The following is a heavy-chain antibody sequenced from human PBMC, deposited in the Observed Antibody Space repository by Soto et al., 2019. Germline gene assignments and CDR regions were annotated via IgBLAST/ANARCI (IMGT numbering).Heavy chain of an antibody. CDR3: ARRKNYYDSSGYYSHFDY. Sequence: SVKVSCTASGGTFSIYAISWVRQAPGQGLEWMGGIIPIFGTANDAQKFQGRVTITADESTSTAYMELSSLRSEDTAVYYCARRKNYYDSSGYYSHFDYWGQGTLVTVSS. D-gene: IGHD3-22*01. V-gene: IGHV1-69*13. CDR2: IIPIFGTA. J-gene: IGHJ4*02. CDR1: GGTFSIYA.